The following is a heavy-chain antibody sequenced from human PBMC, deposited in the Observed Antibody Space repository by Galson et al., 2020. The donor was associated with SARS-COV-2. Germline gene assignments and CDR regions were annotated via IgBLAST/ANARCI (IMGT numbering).Heavy chain of an antibody. Sequence: GGSLRHSCAASGFTFSNAWMNWVRQAPGKGLEWVGRIKSKTDGGTTDYAAPVKGRFTISRDDSKNTLYLQMNSLKTEDTAVYYCTTDPILWFGDRLGGFDYWGQGTLVTVSS. CDR3: TTDPILWFGDRLGGFDY. CDR2: IKSKTDGGTT. J-gene: IGHJ4*02. D-gene: IGHD3-10*01. V-gene: IGHV3-15*07. CDR1: GFTFSNAW.